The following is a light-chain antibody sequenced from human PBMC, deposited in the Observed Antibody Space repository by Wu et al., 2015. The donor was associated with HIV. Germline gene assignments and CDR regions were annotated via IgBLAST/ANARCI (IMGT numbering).Light chain of an antibody. V-gene: IGKV3-20*01. CDR3: QQYGGSPLYT. CDR1: QSVTSTY. Sequence: EIVLTQSPGTLSLSPGERATLSCRTSQSVTSTYLAWYQQKPGQAPRLLIYDASSRATGIPDRFTGSGSGTDFTLTISRLEPEDFAVYYCQQYGGSPLYTFGQGTKAGDQT. CDR2: DAS. J-gene: IGKJ2*01.